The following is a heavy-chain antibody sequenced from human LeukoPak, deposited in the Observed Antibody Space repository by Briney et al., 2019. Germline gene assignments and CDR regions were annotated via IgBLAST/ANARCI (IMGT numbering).Heavy chain of an antibody. Sequence: SETLSLTCAVSGGSLSSSYWNWIRQPPGKALEWIGYIYNSETTYTNPSSKSRVTISLATSKSQFSLKLRSVTAADTAVYYCARQGIRGQYLVHFDSWGQGTLVTVSA. V-gene: IGHV4-59*08. J-gene: IGHJ4*02. D-gene: IGHD3-10*01. CDR3: ARQGIRGQYLVHFDS. CDR1: GGSLSSSY. CDR2: IYNSETT.